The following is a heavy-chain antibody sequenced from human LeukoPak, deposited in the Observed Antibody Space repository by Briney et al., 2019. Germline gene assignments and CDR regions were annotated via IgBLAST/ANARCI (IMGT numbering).Heavy chain of an antibody. CDR2: ISYDGSNK. J-gene: IGHJ3*02. V-gene: IGHV3-30*18. Sequence: PGGSLRLSCAASGFTFSSYGMHWVRQAPGKGLKWVAVISYDGSNKYYADSVKGRFTISRDNSKNTLYLQMNSLRAEDTAVYYCAKDLPMYYDILTGYYPAGAFDIWGQGTMVTVSS. CDR1: GFTFSSYG. CDR3: AKDLPMYYDILTGYYPAGAFDI. D-gene: IGHD3-9*01.